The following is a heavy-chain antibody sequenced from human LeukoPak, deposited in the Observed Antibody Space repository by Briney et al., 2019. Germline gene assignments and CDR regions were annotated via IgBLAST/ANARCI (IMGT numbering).Heavy chain of an antibody. D-gene: IGHD3-22*01. J-gene: IGHJ4*02. CDR1: GYTFTSYG. Sequence: ASVKVSCKASGYTFTSYGISWVRQAPGQGLEWMGWISAYNGNTNYAQKLQGRVTMTTDTSTSTAYMELRSLRSDGTAVYYCVTHYDSSGYYYDFDYWGQGTLVTVSS. V-gene: IGHV1-18*01. CDR3: VTHYDSSGYYYDFDY. CDR2: ISAYNGNT.